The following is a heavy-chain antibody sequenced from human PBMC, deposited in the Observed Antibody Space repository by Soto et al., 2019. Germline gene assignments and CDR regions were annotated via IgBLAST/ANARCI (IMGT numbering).Heavy chain of an antibody. D-gene: IGHD2-8*01. V-gene: IGHV5-10-1*01. J-gene: IGHJ5*02. CDR1: GYSFTSYW. CDR2: IDPSDSYT. CDR3: ARQYVSWLDP. Sequence: GESLKISCKGSGYSFTSYWISWVRQMPGKGLECMGRIDPSDSYTNYSPSFQGHVTISADKSISTAYLQWSSLKASDTAMYYCARQYVSWLDPWGQGTLVTVSS.